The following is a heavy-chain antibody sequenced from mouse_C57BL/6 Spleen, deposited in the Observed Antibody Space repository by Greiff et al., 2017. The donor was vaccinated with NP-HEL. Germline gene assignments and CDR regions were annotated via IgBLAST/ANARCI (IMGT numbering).Heavy chain of an antibody. Sequence: VQLQQSGPELVKPGASVKISCKASGYTFTDYYMNWVKQSHGKSLEWIGDINPNNGGTSYNQKFKGKATLTVDKSSSTAYIELRSLTSEGSAVYCCARGGGYWGQGTLVTVSA. CDR2: INPNNGGT. CDR1: GYTFTDYY. V-gene: IGHV1-26*01. J-gene: IGHJ3*01. CDR3: ARGGGY.